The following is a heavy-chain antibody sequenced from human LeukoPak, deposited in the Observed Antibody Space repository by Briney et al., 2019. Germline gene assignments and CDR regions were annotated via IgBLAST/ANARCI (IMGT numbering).Heavy chain of an antibody. CDR2: ISSSGSTI. CDR3: ARSVDYDFWSEDIGLEY. CDR1: GFTFSDYY. J-gene: IGHJ4*02. Sequence: GGSLRLSCAASGFTFSDYYMSWIRQAPGKGLEWGSYISSSGSTIYYADSVKGRFTISRDNAKNSLYLQMNSLRAEDTAVYYCARSVDYDFWSEDIGLEYWRQGTLVTVSS. D-gene: IGHD3-3*01. V-gene: IGHV3-11*04.